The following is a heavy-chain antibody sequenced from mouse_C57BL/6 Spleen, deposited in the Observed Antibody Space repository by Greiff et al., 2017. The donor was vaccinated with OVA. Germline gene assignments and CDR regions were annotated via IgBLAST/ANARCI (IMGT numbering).Heavy chain of an antibody. V-gene: IGHV5-4*01. Sequence: EVHLVESGGGLVKPGGSLKLSCAASGFTFSSYAMSWVRQTPEKRLEWVATISDGGSYTYYPDNVKGRFTISRDNAKNNLYLQMSHLKSEDTAMYYCASSDYDAKFAYWGQGTLVTVSA. CDR3: ASSDYDAKFAY. CDR2: ISDGGSYT. J-gene: IGHJ3*01. D-gene: IGHD2-4*01. CDR1: GFTFSSYA.